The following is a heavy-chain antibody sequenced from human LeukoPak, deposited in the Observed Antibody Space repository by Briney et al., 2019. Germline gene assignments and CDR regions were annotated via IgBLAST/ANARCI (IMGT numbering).Heavy chain of an antibody. J-gene: IGHJ2*01. CDR1: GYSFTSYW. CDR3: ARISLSGWYFDL. CDR2: IYPGDSDT. Sequence: GESLKISCKGSGYSFTSYWIGWVRQMPGKGLEWMGIIYPGDSDTRYSPSFQGQVTISADKSISTAYLQWSSLRSEDTAVYYCARISLSGWYFDLWGRGTLVTVSS. D-gene: IGHD3-3*01. V-gene: IGHV5-51*01.